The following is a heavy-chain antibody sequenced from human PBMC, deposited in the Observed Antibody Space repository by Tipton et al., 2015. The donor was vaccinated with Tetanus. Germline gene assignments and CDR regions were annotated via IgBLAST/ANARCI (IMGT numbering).Heavy chain of an antibody. CDR3: ASLPKHWLAPRGAP. CDR2: INHRGGT. Sequence: LVKPSETLSLTCGVSGGSFSGNYWSWIRQPPGKGLEWIGEINHRGGTMYNPSLKSRVTISGDTSKNQFSLNLTSVTAADTAAYYCASLPKHWLAPRGAPWGQGTLVTVSS. V-gene: IGHV4-34*01. D-gene: IGHD6-19*01. CDR1: GGSFSGNY. J-gene: IGHJ5*02.